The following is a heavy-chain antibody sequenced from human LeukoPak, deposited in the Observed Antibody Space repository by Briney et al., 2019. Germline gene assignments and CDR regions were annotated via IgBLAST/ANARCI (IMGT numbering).Heavy chain of an antibody. D-gene: IGHD2-2*01. J-gene: IGHJ6*04. CDR2: ISSSSSYI. Sequence: GGSLRLSCAASGFTFSSYSMNWVRQAPGKGLEWVSSISSSSSYIYYADSVKGRFTISRDNAKNSLYLQMNSLRAEDTAVYYCARDPRGAVVPGAMGVWGKGTTVTVSS. V-gene: IGHV3-21*04. CDR1: GFTFSSYS. CDR3: ARDPRGAVVPGAMGV.